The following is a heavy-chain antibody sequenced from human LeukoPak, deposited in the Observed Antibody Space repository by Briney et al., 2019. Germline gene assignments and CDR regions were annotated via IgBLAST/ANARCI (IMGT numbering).Heavy chain of an antibody. Sequence: AESLTIFCHGSGYSFTSYWIGSVRQMPGKCLEWMGIIYPGDSDTRYSPSFQGQVTISADKSISTPYLQWSSLKASDTAMYYCARRWFGEEDYWGQGTLVTVSS. CDR3: ARRWFGEEDY. CDR1: GYSFTSYW. J-gene: IGHJ4*02. CDR2: IYPGDSDT. V-gene: IGHV5-51*01. D-gene: IGHD3-10*01.